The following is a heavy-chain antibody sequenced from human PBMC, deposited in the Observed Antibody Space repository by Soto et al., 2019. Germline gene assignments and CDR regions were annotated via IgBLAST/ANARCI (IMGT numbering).Heavy chain of an antibody. CDR2: ISSSSSTI. CDR3: ARVPQH. Sequence: GGCLRLSCAASGFTFSSYAMNWVRQAPGKGLEWVSYISSSSSTIYYADSVKGRFTISRDNAKNSLSLQMNSLRDEDTAVYYCARVPQHWGQGTLVTVSS. V-gene: IGHV3-48*02. J-gene: IGHJ1*01. CDR1: GFTFSSYA.